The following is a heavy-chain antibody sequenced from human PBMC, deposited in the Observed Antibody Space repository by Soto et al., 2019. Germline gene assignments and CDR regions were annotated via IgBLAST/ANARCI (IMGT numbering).Heavy chain of an antibody. CDR2: ISGSGGT. D-gene: IGHD3-10*01. J-gene: IGHJ5*02. V-gene: IGHV3-23*01. CDR3: AKGASYVSRSYPLDP. Sequence: ESGGGLVQPGGSLRLSCAASGFSFSSYAMSWVRQAPGKGLEWVSVISGSGGTDYADSVKGRFTISRDNSKSTLYLRMNNLRADDTAVYYCAKGASYVSRSYPLDPWGQGTLVTVSS. CDR1: GFSFSSYA.